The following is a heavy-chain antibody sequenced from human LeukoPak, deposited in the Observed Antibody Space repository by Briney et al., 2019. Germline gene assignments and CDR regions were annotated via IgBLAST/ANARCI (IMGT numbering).Heavy chain of an antibody. CDR2: IYYSGST. CDR3: ARLSVITGTTSWVDY. J-gene: IGHJ4*02. D-gene: IGHD1-7*01. V-gene: IGHV4-39*01. CDR1: GGSISSSSYY. Sequence: PSETLSLTCTVSGGSISSSSYYWGWIRQPPGKGLEWIGSIYYSGSTYYNPSLKSRVTISVDTSKNQFSLKLSSVTAADTAVYYCARLSVITGTTSWVDYWGQGTLVTVSS.